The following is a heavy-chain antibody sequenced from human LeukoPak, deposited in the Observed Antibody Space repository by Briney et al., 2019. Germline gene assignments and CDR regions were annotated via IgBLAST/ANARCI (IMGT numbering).Heavy chain of an antibody. CDR1: GGSISSYY. CDR3: ARDSGYDFWSGPRGYYYGMDV. D-gene: IGHD3-3*01. CDR2: IYYSGST. J-gene: IGHJ6*02. V-gene: IGHV4-59*01. Sequence: PSETLSLTCTVSGGSISSYYWSWIRQPPGKGLEWIGYIYYSGSTNYSPPLKSRVTISVDTSKNQFSLKLSSVTAADTAVYYCARDSGYDFWSGPRGYYYGMDVWGQGTTVTVSS.